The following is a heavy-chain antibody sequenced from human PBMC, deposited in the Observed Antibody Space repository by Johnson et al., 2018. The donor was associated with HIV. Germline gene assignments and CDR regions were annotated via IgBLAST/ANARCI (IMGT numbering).Heavy chain of an antibody. V-gene: IGHV3-30*18. CDR2: ISYDGNNK. Sequence: QEKLVESGGGVVQPGRSLRLSCAASGFTFSSYGMHWVRQAPGKGLEWVAVISYDGNNKYYADSVKGRVTISRDNSKNTLYLQMNSLRAEDTAVYYCAKVGATVITPRGEAFDIWGQGTMVTVSS. CDR1: GFTFSSYG. CDR3: AKVGATVITPRGEAFDI. J-gene: IGHJ3*02. D-gene: IGHD4-23*01.